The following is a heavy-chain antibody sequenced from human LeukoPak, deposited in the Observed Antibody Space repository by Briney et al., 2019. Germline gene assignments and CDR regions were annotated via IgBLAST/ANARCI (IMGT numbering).Heavy chain of an antibody. CDR1: GFPFDDYA. V-gene: IGHV3-9*03. D-gene: IGHD3/OR15-3a*01. J-gene: IGHJ3*02. CDR3: AKDVGRDSAAFDI. CDR2: ISRNSGNI. Sequence: GGSLRLSCAASGFPFDDYAMHWVRQAPGKGLEWVSGISRNSGNIGYEDSVKGRFTISRDNAKNSLYLQMNSLRPEDMALYYCAKDVGRDSAAFDIWGQGTMVTVSS.